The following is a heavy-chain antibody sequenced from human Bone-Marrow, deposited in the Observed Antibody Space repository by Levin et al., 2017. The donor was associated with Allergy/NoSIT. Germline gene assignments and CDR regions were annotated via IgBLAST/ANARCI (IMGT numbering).Heavy chain of an antibody. CDR1: GFSLTNTGMR. V-gene: IGHV2-70*04. Sequence: SGPTLVKPTQTLTLTCTFSGFSLTNTGMRLSWVRQSPGKALEWLARIDWDDDKFYSKSLEPRLTISKDTSKNQVVLTMPNLDPVDTATYYCARIDFSGWYFDLWGRGILVTVSA. D-gene: IGHD3-10*01. J-gene: IGHJ2*01. CDR3: ARIDFSGWYFDL. CDR2: IDWDDDK.